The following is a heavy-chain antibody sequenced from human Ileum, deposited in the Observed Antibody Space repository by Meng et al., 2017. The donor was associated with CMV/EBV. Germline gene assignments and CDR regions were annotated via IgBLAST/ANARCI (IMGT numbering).Heavy chain of an antibody. CDR2: IDPTTGSA. CDR1: GYTLSDYY. D-gene: IGHD3-16*01. Sequence: ASGYTLSDYYRHWVRQDPGQGLEWMGVIDPTTGSATYAETFQGRVTMTRDTSTSTVYMELSSLRSEDRAVYYCARAVVVRGSYTYDPWGQGTLVTVSS. V-gene: IGHV1-46*01. CDR3: ARAVVVRGSYTYDP. J-gene: IGHJ5*02.